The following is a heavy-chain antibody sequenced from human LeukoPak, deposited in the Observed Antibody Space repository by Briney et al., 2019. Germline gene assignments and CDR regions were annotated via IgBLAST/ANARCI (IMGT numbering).Heavy chain of an antibody. CDR2: IYSGGST. CDR1: GFTVSSNY. D-gene: IGHD3-22*01. V-gene: IGHV3-53*01. Sequence: GGSLRLSCAASGFTVSSNYMSWVRQAPGKGLEWVSVIYSGGSTYYADSVKGRFTISRDNSKNTLYLQMNSLRAEDTAVYYCAKQGRYYDSSGYCWDYWGQGTLVTVSS. J-gene: IGHJ4*02. CDR3: AKQGRYYDSSGYCWDY.